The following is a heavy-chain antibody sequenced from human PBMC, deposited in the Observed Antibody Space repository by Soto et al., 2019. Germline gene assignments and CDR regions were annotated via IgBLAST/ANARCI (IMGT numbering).Heavy chain of an antibody. J-gene: IGHJ3*02. D-gene: IGHD2-2*01. CDR2: IYYSGST. CDR3: ARYRQLHDAFDI. V-gene: IGHV4-30-4*01. CDR1: GGSIISGDYY. Sequence: QLQLQESGPGLVKPSQTLSLTCTVSGGSIISGDYYWGWIRQPSGKGLEWIGYIYYSGSTYDNPSLKSRVTRSVDTSKNQFSLKLSSVTAADTAVYYCARYRQLHDAFDIWGQGTMVTVSS.